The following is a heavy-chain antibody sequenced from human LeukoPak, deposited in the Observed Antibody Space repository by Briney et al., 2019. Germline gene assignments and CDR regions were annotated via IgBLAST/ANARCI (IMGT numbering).Heavy chain of an antibody. CDR1: GFTFSSYV. Sequence: GGSLRRSCAASGFTFSSYVMFWVREAPGKGLEWVSYLTGSGGAADYADSVKGRFTTSRDNSKNTVYLQMNSLSAEDTAIYYCANDFRYYFGSGTASWGQGTLVTVSS. CDR3: ANDFRYYFGSGTAS. D-gene: IGHD3-10*01. V-gene: IGHV3-23*01. CDR2: LTGSGGAA. J-gene: IGHJ5*02.